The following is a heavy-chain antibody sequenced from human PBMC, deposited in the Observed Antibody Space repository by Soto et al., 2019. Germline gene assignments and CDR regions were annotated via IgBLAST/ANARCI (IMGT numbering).Heavy chain of an antibody. J-gene: IGHJ5*01. CDR1: GYIYTKHW. Sequence: GEYLKISSQGPGYIYTKHWSAWVGQKPGKGLGWIGIIDPVDSDDRYSLSFEGQVTISVDKSNNTAFLRWDKLKTSDTATYFCASRALIPSCHYYPFNCFDSWGQGTKVTVSS. CDR2: IDPVDSDD. D-gene: IGHD3-22*01. CDR3: ASRALIPSCHYYPFNCFDS. V-gene: IGHV5-51*01.